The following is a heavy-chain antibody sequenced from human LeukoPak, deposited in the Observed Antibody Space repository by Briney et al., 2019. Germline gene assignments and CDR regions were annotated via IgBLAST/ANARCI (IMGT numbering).Heavy chain of an antibody. CDR1: GASISSYY. CDR2: VYTSGSM. Sequence: SETLSLTCTVSGASISSYYWSWIRQPAGKGLEWLGRVYTSGSMIYNPSFMGRVTLSVDKSNNQFFLRLSAVTAADTAVYYCAGRDYWGQGIHVTVS. CDR3: AGRDY. J-gene: IGHJ4*02. V-gene: IGHV4-4*07.